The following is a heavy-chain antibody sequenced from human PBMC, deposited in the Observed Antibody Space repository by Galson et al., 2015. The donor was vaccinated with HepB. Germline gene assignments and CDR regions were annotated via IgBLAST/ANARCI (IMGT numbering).Heavy chain of an antibody. CDR1: GFTFSNYA. V-gene: IGHV3-23*01. J-gene: IGHJ5*02. D-gene: IGHD3-16*01. CDR2: ISSSGSDT. Sequence: SLRLSCAASGFTFSNYATSWVRQAPGKGLEWVSVISSSGSDTYYTDSVKGRFTISRDNSKNTLFLQMNYLRVEDTAVYYCARGRQLDPWGQGTLVTVSS. CDR3: ARGRQLDP.